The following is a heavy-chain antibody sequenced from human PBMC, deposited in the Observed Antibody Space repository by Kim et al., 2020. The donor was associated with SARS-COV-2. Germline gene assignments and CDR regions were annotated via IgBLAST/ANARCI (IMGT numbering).Heavy chain of an antibody. V-gene: IGHV5-51*01. D-gene: IGHD3-10*01. J-gene: IGHJ4*02. Sequence: GESLKISCKASGYTFTSYWIGWVRQMPGKRLESMGIIFPGDSDTRYSPSIQGQVTISADKSINTAFLQWNSLEATDTAMYYCGRRNYGSGSYSFDYWGQGTLVTVSS. CDR3: GRRNYGSGSYSFDY. CDR2: IFPGDSDT. CDR1: GYTFTSYW.